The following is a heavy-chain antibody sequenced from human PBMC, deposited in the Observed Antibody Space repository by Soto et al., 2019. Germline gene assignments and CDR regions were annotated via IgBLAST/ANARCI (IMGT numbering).Heavy chain of an antibody. Sequence: GGSLRLSCAASGFTFNTYAMNWVRQAPGKGLEWVACISGSGGTTYYADSVKGRFTVSRDKSKNTLFLQMNSLSAEDTAVYYCAKGFIVVVTAIRPDDNFDVWGQGTMVTVSS. CDR2: ISGSGGTT. V-gene: IGHV3-23*01. CDR1: GFTFNTYA. CDR3: AKGFIVVVTAIRPDDNFDV. J-gene: IGHJ3*01. D-gene: IGHD2-21*02.